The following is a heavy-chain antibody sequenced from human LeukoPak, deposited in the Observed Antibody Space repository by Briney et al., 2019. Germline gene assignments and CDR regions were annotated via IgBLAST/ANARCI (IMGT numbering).Heavy chain of an antibody. V-gene: IGHV4-39*07. Sequence: PSETLSLTCTVSGGSISSSSYYWGWIRQPPGKGLEWIGSIYYSGSTYYNPSLKSRVTISVDTSKKQFSLKLSSVTAADTAVYYCAGGHYSSGWYGGYWGQGTLVTVSS. J-gene: IGHJ4*02. D-gene: IGHD6-19*01. CDR1: GGSISSSSYY. CDR2: IYYSGST. CDR3: AGGHYSSGWYGGY.